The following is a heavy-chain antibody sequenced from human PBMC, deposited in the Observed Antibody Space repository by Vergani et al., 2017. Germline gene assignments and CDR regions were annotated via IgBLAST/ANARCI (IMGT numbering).Heavy chain of an antibody. CDR1: GGTFSSYA. CDR3: ARDQPDSSGYYYGMDV. Sequence: QVQLVQSGAAVKKPGSSVKVSCKASGGTFSSYAISWVRQAPGQGLEWMGRIIPIFGTANYAQKFQGRVPITADESTSTAYMELSSLRSEDTAVYYCARDQPDSSGYYYGMDVWGQGTTVTVSS. D-gene: IGHD6-19*01. CDR2: IIPIFGTA. V-gene: IGHV1-69*18. J-gene: IGHJ6*02.